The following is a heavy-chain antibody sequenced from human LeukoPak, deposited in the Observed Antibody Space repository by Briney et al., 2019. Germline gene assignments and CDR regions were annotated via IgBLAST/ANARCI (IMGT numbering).Heavy chain of an antibody. J-gene: IGHJ5*02. CDR1: GGSISSYY. CDR3: ARDSTPYYGSGSYHDGSYNWFDP. V-gene: IGHV4-59*01. CDR2: IYYSGIT. D-gene: IGHD3-10*01. Sequence: SETLSLTCTVSGGSISSYYWSWIRQPPGKGLEWMGNIYYSGITNYNPSLKSRVTISVDTSKNQFSLKLSSVTAADTAVYYCARDSTPYYGSGSYHDGSYNWFDPWGQGTLVTVSS.